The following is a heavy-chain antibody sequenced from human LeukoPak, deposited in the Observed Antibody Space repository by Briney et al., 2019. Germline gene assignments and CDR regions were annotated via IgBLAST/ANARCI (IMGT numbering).Heavy chain of an antibody. CDR1: GYTFTGYY. J-gene: IGHJ4*02. CDR2: INPNSGGT. D-gene: IGHD3-16*02. V-gene: IGHV1-2*02. CDR3: ARGRGTFGGVIDLDY. Sequence: ASVKVSCKASGYTFTGYYMHWVRQAPGQGLEWMGWINPNSGGTNYAQKFQGRVTMTRDTSISTAYMELSRLRSDDTAVYYCARGRGTFGGVIDLDYWGQGTLVTVSS.